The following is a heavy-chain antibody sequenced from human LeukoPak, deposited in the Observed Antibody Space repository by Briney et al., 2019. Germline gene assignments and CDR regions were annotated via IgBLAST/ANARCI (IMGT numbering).Heavy chain of an antibody. CDR3: ARPGQSSWWIYFNF. V-gene: IGHV4-4*09. D-gene: IGHD5-12*01. Sequence: PSETLSLTCTVSGDSSSFYYWTWIRQPPGKGLEWIGNIHTSGSTDYNPSLKSRLTMSIGTSKNQFYLRLTSVTPADTAVYYCARPGQSSWWIYFNFWGQGSLVTVSS. J-gene: IGHJ4*02. CDR1: GDSSSFYY. CDR2: IHTSGST.